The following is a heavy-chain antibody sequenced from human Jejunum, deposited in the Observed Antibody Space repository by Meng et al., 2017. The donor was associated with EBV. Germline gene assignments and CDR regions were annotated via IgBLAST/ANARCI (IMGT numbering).Heavy chain of an antibody. J-gene: IGHJ1*01. CDR3: ARGVYGPTTRGREYFIH. CDR2: INHSGTT. CDR1: GGSFNGYY. Sequence: LQPWGAGLLKPSGTLSLTCGVYGGSFNGYYWTWIRQSPGKSLEWIGEINHSGTTNYNPSLRSRVIISVDTSKKQFSLTLTSVTAADTAVYYCARGVYGPTTRGREYFIHWGRGTLVTVSS. D-gene: IGHD2/OR15-2a*01. V-gene: IGHV4-34*02.